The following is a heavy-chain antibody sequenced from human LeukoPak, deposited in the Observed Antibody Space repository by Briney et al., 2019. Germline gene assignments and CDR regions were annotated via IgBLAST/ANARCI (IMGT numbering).Heavy chain of an antibody. CDR2: IYYSGST. CDR3: ARDVLIDGYTQFDY. J-gene: IGHJ4*02. CDR1: GGSISSGGYY. V-gene: IGHV4-31*03. D-gene: IGHD5-24*01. Sequence: PSQTLSLTCTVSGGSISSGGYYWSWIRQHPGKGLEWIGSIYYSGSTYNNPSLKSRVTISVDMSKNQFSLKLSSVTAADTAVYFCARDVLIDGYTQFDYWGQGTLVTVSS.